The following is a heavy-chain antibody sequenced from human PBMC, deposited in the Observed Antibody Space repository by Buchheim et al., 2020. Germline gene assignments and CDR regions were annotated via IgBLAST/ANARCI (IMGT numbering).Heavy chain of an antibody. CDR2: ISYNGKTK. CDR3: AKSVSGTVNWFDP. Sequence: QVQLVESGGGVVQPGRSLRLSCTASGFILSTYGMNWVRQAPGMGLQWVAFISYNGKTKYYADSLRGRFTISRDIYKNTLFLQMNSLKAEDTAVYYCAKSVSGTVNWFDPWGLGT. V-gene: IGHV3-30*18. CDR1: GFILSTYG. J-gene: IGHJ5*02. D-gene: IGHD1-7*01.